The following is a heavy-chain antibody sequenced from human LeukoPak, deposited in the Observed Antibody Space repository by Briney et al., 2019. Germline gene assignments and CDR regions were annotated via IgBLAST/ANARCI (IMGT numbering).Heavy chain of an antibody. D-gene: IGHD6-13*01. CDR2: IIPIFGTA. CDR1: GGTFSSYA. J-gene: IGHJ4*02. V-gene: IGHV1-69*13. CDR3: ATRYSSSPGVDY. Sequence: ASVKVSCKASGGTFSSYAISWVRQAPGQGLEWMGGIIPIFGTANYAQKFQGRVTITADESTSTAYMELSSLRSEDTAVYYCATRYSSSPGVDYWGQGTLVTVSS.